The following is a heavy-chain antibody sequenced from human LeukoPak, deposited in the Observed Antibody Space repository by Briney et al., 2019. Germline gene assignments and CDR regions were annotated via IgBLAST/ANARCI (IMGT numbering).Heavy chain of an antibody. Sequence: PSETLSLTCTVSGGSISSYYWSWIRQPPGKGLEWIGYIYYSGSTYYNPSLKSRVTISVDTSKNQFSLKLSSVTAADTAVYYCARIGSGGAYWGQGTLVTVSS. CDR2: IYYSGST. CDR1: GGSISSYY. CDR3: ARIGSGGAY. J-gene: IGHJ4*02. V-gene: IGHV4-59*12. D-gene: IGHD2-15*01.